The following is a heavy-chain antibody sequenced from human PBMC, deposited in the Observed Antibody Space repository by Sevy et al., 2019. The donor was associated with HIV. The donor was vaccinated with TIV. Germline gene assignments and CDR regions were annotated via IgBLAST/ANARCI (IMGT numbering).Heavy chain of an antibody. D-gene: IGHD6-13*01. CDR3: ARVRQQLVGSLDY. J-gene: IGHJ4*02. Sequence: SETLSLTCTASGGSMSSYYWSWIRQPPGKGLEWVGYIYYSGSTNYNPSLKSRVTISVDTSKNQFSLKLSSVTAADTAVYYCARVRQQLVGSLDYWGQGTLVTVSS. CDR2: IYYSGST. V-gene: IGHV4-59*01. CDR1: GGSMSSYY.